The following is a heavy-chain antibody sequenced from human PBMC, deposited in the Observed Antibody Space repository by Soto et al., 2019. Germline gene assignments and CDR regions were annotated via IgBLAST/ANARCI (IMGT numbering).Heavy chain of an antibody. CDR2: IYYSGST. Sequence: QVQLQESGPGLVKPSETLSLTCTVSGGSISSYYWSWIRQPPGKGLEWIGYIYYSGSTNYNPSLKSRVTVSVDTSKNQFSLKLSSVTAADTAVYYCARHTPLLVGWQYFDLWGRGTLVTVSS. D-gene: IGHD3-16*01. CDR3: ARHTPLLVGWQYFDL. CDR1: GGSISSYY. J-gene: IGHJ2*01. V-gene: IGHV4-59*08.